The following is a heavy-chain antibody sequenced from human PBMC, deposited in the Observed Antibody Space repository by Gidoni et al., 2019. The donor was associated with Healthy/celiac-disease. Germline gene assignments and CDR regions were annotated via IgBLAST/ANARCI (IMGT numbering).Heavy chain of an antibody. V-gene: IGHV3-20*04. CDR1: GFTFHDYG. CDR2: INWNGGST. D-gene: IGHD3-10*01. Sequence: EVQLVESGGGVVRHGGSLRLSCAASGFTFHDYGLSWVRQAPGKRMEWVFGINWNGGSTGYADSVKGRFTISRDNTKNSLYLQMNSLRAEDTALYYCARDNVISTTMVRGVIINAFDIWGQGTMVTVSS. J-gene: IGHJ3*02. CDR3: ARDNVISTTMVRGVIINAFDI.